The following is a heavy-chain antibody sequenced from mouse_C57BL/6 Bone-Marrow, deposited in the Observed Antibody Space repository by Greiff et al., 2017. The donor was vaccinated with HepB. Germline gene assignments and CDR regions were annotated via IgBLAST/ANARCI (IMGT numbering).Heavy chain of an antibody. J-gene: IGHJ2*01. V-gene: IGHV1-50*01. CDR1: GYTFTSYW. Sequence: QVQLQQPGAELVKPGASVKLSCKASGYTFTSYWMQWVKQRPGQGLEWIGEIDPSDSYTNYNQKFKGKATLTVDTSSSTAYMQLSSLTSEDSAVYYCARWAYYNSSSYGYYWDQGTTLTVSS. D-gene: IGHD1-1*01. CDR2: IDPSDSYT. CDR3: ARWAYYNSSSYGYY.